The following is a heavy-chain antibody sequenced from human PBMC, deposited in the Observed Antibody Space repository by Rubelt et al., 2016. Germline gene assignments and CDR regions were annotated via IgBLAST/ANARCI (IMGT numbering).Heavy chain of an antibody. J-gene: IGHJ4*02. Sequence: VQLLESGGGLVQPGGSLRLSCAASGFTFSSYAMSWVRQAPGKGLEWVSGISGSGGGTYEAGSVKGRFTVSRDSSKNHLYLQMNSLRAEDTAVYYCAKDRHIYGSSPFDYWGQGTLVTVSS. CDR1: GFTFSSYA. CDR3: AKDRHIYGSSPFDY. V-gene: IGHV3-23*01. D-gene: IGHD5-18*01. CDR2: ISGSGGGT.